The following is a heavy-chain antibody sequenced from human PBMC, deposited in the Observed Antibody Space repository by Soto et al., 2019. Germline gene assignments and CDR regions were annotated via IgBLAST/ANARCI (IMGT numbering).Heavy chain of an antibody. CDR1: GYPFSKYG. CDR2: IKPGNGDT. V-gene: IGHV1-18*04. Sequence: QLQLVQSGAEVERPGASVRVSCKAYGYPFSKYGISWIRQAPGQGLEWMGWIKPGNGDTNYAQKFQGRVTMTTDTSSNTAYMDLRSLRSDDTAVYYCATSYDSGFDPWGQGTLVSVSS. CDR3: ATSYDSGFDP. D-gene: IGHD5-12*01. J-gene: IGHJ5*02.